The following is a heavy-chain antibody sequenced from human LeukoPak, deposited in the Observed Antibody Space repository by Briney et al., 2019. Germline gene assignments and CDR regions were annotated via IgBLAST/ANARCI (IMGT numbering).Heavy chain of an antibody. Sequence: ASVKVSCKASGYTFTSYDINWVRQATGQGLEWMGWMNPNSGNTSYAQKFQGRVTMTRNTSISTAYMEMSSLRSEDTAVYYCARSKRIYGSGKGGFDPWGQGTLVTVSS. D-gene: IGHD3-10*01. CDR3: ARSKRIYGSGKGGFDP. CDR1: GYTFTSYD. J-gene: IGHJ5*02. CDR2: MNPNSGNT. V-gene: IGHV1-8*01.